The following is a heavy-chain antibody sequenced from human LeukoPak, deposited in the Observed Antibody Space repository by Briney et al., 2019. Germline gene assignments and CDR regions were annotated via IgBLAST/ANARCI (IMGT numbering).Heavy chain of an antibody. J-gene: IGHJ4*02. CDR1: GFTFSSYR. Sequence: PGGSLRLSCAASGFTFSSYRMHWVRQAPGKGLVWVSRINSDGSTTNYADSVKGRFTISRDNAKNTLYRQMNSLRAEDTAVYYCSSQIWLGELFAHYWGQGTLVTVSS. CDR2: INSDGSTT. CDR3: SSQIWLGELFAHY. V-gene: IGHV3-74*01. D-gene: IGHD3-10*01.